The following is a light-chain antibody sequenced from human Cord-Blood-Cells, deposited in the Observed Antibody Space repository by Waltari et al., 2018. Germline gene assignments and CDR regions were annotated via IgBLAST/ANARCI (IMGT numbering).Light chain of an antibody. J-gene: IGLJ2*01. CDR2: EVS. Sequence: QSALTQPPSASGSPGQSVTISCTGTSSDVGGYNYVSWYQQHPGKAPKLMIYEVSSRPSGSPDRFAGSNSGNTASLTVSGLQAEDEADYYCSSYAGSNNLVFGGGTKLTVL. CDR1: SSDVGGYNY. CDR3: SSYAGSNNLV. V-gene: IGLV2-8*01.